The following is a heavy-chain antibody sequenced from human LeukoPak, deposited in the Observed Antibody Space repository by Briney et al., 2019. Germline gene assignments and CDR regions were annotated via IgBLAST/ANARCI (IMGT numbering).Heavy chain of an antibody. CDR1: GYSFTSHY. Sequence: ASVKVSCKASGYSFTSHYMHWVRQAPGQGLEWMGIINPSGGSTSYAQKFQGRVTMTRDMSTSTVYMELSSLRSEDTAVYYCARDLFYGAYTAMGYYMDVWGKGTTVTVSS. V-gene: IGHV1-46*01. D-gene: IGHD5-18*01. CDR2: INPSGGST. J-gene: IGHJ6*03. CDR3: ARDLFYGAYTAMGYYMDV.